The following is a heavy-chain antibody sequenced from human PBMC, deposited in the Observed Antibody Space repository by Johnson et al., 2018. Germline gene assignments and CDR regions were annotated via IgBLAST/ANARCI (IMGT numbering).Heavy chain of an antibody. CDR1: GGSFSGYY. CDR2: INHSGST. D-gene: IGHD3-10*01. J-gene: IGHJ6*03. CDR3: PRGPRKKMVRGTTNLYLDQYHDYMDV. V-gene: IGHV4-34*01. Sequence: QVQLQQWGAGLLKPSETLSLTCAVYGGSFSGYYWSWIRQPPGKGLAWIGEINHSGSTNYNPSLKGRVTMSLNTPKNQFPLKLTPVTAADTAVYFFPRGPRKKMVRGTTNLYLDQYHDYMDVWDKGTTVTVSS.